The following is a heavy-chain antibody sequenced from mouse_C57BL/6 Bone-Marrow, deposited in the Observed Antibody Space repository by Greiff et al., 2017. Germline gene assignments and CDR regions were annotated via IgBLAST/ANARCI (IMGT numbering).Heavy chain of an antibody. D-gene: IGHD1-2*01. V-gene: IGHV1-62-2*01. Sequence: QVQLKESGAELVKPGASVKLSCKASVYTFTEYTIHWVKQRSGQGLEWIGWFYPGSGSIKYNEKFKDKATLTADKSSSTVYMELSRLTSEDSAVYFCARHEELRLAMDYWGQGTSVTVSS. CDR1: VYTFTEYT. J-gene: IGHJ4*01. CDR3: ARHEELRLAMDY. CDR2: FYPGSGSI.